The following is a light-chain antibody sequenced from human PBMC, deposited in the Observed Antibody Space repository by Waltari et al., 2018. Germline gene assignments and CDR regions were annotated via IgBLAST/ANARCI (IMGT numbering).Light chain of an antibody. CDR1: QSIFYSSNNKDY. V-gene: IGKV4-1*01. CDR3: QQYLSAPRT. CDR2: WAS. Sequence: DIVMTQSPDSLAVSLGARATIHCTSSQSIFYSSNNKDYLAWYQLKPGQPPKLLIYWASTRESGVPDRFSGSGTGTDFTLTISSLQTEDVATYYCQQYLSAPRTFGQGTVLEIK. J-gene: IGKJ2*02.